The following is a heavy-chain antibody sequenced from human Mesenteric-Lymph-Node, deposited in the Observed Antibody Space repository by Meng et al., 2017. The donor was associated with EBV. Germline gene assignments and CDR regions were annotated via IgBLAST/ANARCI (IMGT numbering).Heavy chain of an antibody. CDR3: ARTYSSTSHFDY. CDR1: GYIFSHYG. Sequence: VQLVQAGAEVKKPGDSVKVSCKTSGYIFSHYGIDWVRQAPRQGLEWMGWIYTFNDDTIYAESFQDRVTLTTDTSTSTVYMELKSLRSDDTAVYYCARTYSSTSHFDYWGQGSLVTVSS. V-gene: IGHV1-18*01. CDR2: IYTFNDDT. J-gene: IGHJ4*02. D-gene: IGHD6-6*01.